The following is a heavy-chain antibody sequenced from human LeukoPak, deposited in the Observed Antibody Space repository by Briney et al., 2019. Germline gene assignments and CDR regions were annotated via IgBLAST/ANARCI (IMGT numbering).Heavy chain of an antibody. D-gene: IGHD5-24*01. CDR2: VRTKTHGGAP. V-gene: IGHV3-49*03. Sequence: GGSLRLSCKGSGVTFGDYAVTWFRQAPGKRLEWVGFVRTKTHGGAPETAASVKGRFNVSRDDSEGIAYLQMTSLTTEDTAMYYCARINFRDYRGYTRFEPWGQRTLVTVSS. CDR3: ARINFRDYRGYTRFEP. J-gene: IGHJ5*02. CDR1: GVTFGDYA.